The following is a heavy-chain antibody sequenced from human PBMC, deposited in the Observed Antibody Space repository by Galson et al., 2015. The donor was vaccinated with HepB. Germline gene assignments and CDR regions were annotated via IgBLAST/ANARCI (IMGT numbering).Heavy chain of an antibody. CDR3: ARDPVIAVAGTGGGMDV. D-gene: IGHD6-19*01. Sequence: SLRLSCAASGFTFSSYGMHWVRQAPGKGLEWVAVIWYDGSNKYYADSVKGRFTISRDNSKNTLYLQMNSLRAEDTAVYYCARDPVIAVAGTGGGMDVWGQGTTVTVSS. J-gene: IGHJ6*02. V-gene: IGHV3-33*01. CDR2: IWYDGSNK. CDR1: GFTFSSYG.